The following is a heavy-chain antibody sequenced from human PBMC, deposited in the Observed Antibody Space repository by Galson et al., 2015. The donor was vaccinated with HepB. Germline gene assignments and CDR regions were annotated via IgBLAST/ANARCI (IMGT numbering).Heavy chain of an antibody. Sequence: SLRLSCAASGFTFSSYAMSWVRQAPGKGLEWVSTISGSGGNTYFADSVKGRFTISRDNSKNTLFLQMNSLRAEDTAVYYCAKGCGATCYSDFDYWGRGTLVTVSS. CDR3: AKGCGATCYSDFDY. D-gene: IGHD2-15*01. CDR2: ISGSGGNT. V-gene: IGHV3-23*01. J-gene: IGHJ4*02. CDR1: GFTFSSYA.